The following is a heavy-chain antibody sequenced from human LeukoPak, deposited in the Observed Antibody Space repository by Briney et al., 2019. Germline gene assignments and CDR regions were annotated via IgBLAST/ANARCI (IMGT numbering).Heavy chain of an antibody. J-gene: IGHJ4*02. CDR3: AKGGILSSSNDY. CDR1: GFTFSDHS. Sequence: GGSLRLSCAASGFTFSDHSMSWIRQAPGKGLEWISYISNTGSGIYYADSVKGRFTISRDNAKNSLDLQINSLRVEDTGVYYCAKGGILSSSNDYWGQGTLVTVSS. CDR2: ISNTGSGI. D-gene: IGHD6-6*01. V-gene: IGHV3-11*01.